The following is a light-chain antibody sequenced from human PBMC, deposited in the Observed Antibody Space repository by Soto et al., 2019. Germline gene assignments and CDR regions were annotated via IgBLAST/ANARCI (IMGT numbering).Light chain of an antibody. CDR1: QSVSSSY. V-gene: IGKV3-20*01. Sequence: EIVLTQSPGTLSLSPGERATLSCRASQSVSSSYLAWYQQKPGQAPRLLIYGASSRATGSPDRFSGRGSGTDFTLTISRQEPEDFAVYYCQQYGSSPYTFGQGTKLEIK. J-gene: IGKJ2*01. CDR2: GAS. CDR3: QQYGSSPYT.